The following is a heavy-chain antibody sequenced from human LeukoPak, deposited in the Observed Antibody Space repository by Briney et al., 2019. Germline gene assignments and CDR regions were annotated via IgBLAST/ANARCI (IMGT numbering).Heavy chain of an antibody. D-gene: IGHD2-15*01. CDR2: INPNSGGT. J-gene: IGHJ6*02. CDR1: GYTFTGYY. Sequence: GASVKVSFKASGYTFTGYYIHWVRQAPGQGLEGMGGINPNSGGTNYAQKFQGRVTMTRDTSISTAYMELSRLRSDDTAVNYCARVASRQPGAHSNYYYYYGMDVWGQGTTVTVSS. V-gene: IGHV1-2*02. CDR3: ARVASRQPGAHSNYYYYYGMDV.